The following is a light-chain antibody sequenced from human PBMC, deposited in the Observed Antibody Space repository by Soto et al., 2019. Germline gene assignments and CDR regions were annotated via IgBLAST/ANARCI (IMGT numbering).Light chain of an antibody. V-gene: IGLV2-14*01. Sequence: QSALTQPASVSGSPGQSITISCTGTSRDVGYYNYVSWYQHHPGKAPKLIIYEVSNRPSGVSNRFSGSKSGNTASLTISGLQAEDEADYYCSSYTTSSTQVFGGGTKVTVL. J-gene: IGLJ3*02. CDR1: SRDVGYYNY. CDR2: EVS. CDR3: SSYTTSSTQV.